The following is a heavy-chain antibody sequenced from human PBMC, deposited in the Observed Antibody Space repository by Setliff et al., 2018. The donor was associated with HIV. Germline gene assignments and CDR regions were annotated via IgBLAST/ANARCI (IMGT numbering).Heavy chain of an antibody. J-gene: IGHJ4*02. D-gene: IGHD3-22*01. Sequence: GGSLRLSCAASGFTFSNYVMGWVRQAPGKGLEWVSSISGSGGSSEYADSVKGRFTIFRDNLKNTLFLQMNGLRVDDTAMYYCSGWKGDYYDSSGINGYWGQGTLVTVSS. CDR1: GFTFSNYV. CDR2: ISGSGGSS. V-gene: IGHV3-23*01. CDR3: SGWKGDYYDSSGINGY.